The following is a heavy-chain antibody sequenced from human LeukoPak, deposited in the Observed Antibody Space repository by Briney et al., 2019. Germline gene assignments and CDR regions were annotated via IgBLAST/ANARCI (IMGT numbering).Heavy chain of an antibody. D-gene: IGHD4-17*01. V-gene: IGHV1-46*01. Sequence: ASVKVSCKASGYTFTGYYMHWVRQAPGQGLEWMGIINPSGGSTSYAQKFQGRVTMTRDTSTSTVYMELSSLRSEDTAVYYCARDYGAEDAFDIWGQGTMVTVSS. J-gene: IGHJ3*02. CDR3: ARDYGAEDAFDI. CDR1: GYTFTGYY. CDR2: INPSGGST.